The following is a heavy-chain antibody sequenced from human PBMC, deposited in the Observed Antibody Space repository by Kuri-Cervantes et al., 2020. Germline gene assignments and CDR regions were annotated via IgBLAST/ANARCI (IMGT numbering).Heavy chain of an antibody. CDR3: ARVIVDTAMIITPDAFDI. CDR1: GFTFSTFG. CDR2: IWYDGNKK. V-gene: IGHV3-33*01. J-gene: IGHJ3*02. D-gene: IGHD5-18*01. Sequence: GGSLRLSCAASGFTFSTFGIHWVRQAPGRGLEWVADIWYDGNKKYYADSVKGRFTISRDNSKNTLYLQMNSLRSEDTAVYYCARVIVDTAMIITPDAFDIWGQGTMVTVSS.